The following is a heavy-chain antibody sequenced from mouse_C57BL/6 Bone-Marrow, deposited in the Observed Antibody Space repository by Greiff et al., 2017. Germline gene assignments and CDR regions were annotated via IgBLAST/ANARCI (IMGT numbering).Heavy chain of an antibody. CDR3: ARSAY. CDR1: GYTFTSYW. V-gene: IGHV1-50*01. CDR2: IDPSDSYT. J-gene: IGHJ3*01. Sequence: QVQLQQPGAELVKPGASVKLSCKASGYTFTSYWMQWVKQRPGQGLEWIGEIDPSDSYTNYNQKFKGKATLTVDTSSSTAYMQLSSLTSEDSAVYYCARSAYWSQGTLVTVSA.